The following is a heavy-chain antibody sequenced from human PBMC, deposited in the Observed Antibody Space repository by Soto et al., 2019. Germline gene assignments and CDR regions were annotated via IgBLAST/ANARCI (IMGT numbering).Heavy chain of an antibody. D-gene: IGHD2-2*01. Sequence: WKTLALTCAISGGSVSSNSAAWNWIRQSPSRGLEWLGRTYYRSKWYNDYAVSVKSRITINPDTSKNQFSLQLNSVTPEDTAVYYCARGDIVVVPAATPAKSYYYYYMDVWGKGTTVTVSS. CDR2: TYYRSKWYN. J-gene: IGHJ6*03. V-gene: IGHV6-1*01. CDR3: ARGDIVVVPAATPAKSYYYYYMDV. CDR1: GGSVSSNSAA.